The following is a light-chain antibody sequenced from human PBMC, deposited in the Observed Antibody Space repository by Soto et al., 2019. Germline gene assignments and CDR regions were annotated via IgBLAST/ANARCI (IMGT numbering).Light chain of an antibody. CDR1: QSISSW. CDR2: DVS. CDR3: QQCNTFWT. J-gene: IGKJ1*01. V-gene: IGKV1-5*01. Sequence: DIQLTQSPSTLSASVGDRVTITCRASQSISSWLAWYQQKPGKAPKLLIYDVSSLESGVPSRLSGSGSVTEITLTISSLQPDDFATYYCQQCNTFWTFGQGTKVESK.